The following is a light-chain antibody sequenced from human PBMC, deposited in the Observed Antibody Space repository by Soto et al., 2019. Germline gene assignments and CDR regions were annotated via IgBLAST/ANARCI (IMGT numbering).Light chain of an antibody. CDR3: QQRSDWPIT. V-gene: IGKV3D-20*02. Sequence: DIVMTQSPLSLPVTLGQPASISCRASQSVSSSYLAWYQQKPGQAPRLLIYGASNRATGIPDRFSGSGSGTDFTLTISSLEPEDFAVYYCQQRSDWPITLGQGTRLEIK. J-gene: IGKJ5*01. CDR1: QSVSSSY. CDR2: GAS.